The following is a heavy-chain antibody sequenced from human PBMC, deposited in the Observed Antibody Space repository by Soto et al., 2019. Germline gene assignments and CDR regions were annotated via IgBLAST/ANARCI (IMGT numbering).Heavy chain of an antibody. CDR2: ISGSGGST. J-gene: IGHJ4*02. D-gene: IGHD3-10*01. CDR3: AKVDNRRITMVRGEIY. Sequence: GGSLRLSCAASGFTFSSYAMSWVRQAPGKGLEWVSAISGSGGSTYYADSVKGRFTISRDNSKNTLYLQMNSLRAEDTAVYYCAKVDNRRITMVRGEIYWGQGTLVTVSS. V-gene: IGHV3-23*01. CDR1: GFTFSSYA.